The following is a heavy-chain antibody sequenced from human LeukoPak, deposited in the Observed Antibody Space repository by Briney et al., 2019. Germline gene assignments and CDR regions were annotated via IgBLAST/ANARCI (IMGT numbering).Heavy chain of an antibody. D-gene: IGHD3-10*02. V-gene: IGHV3-48*03. J-gene: IGHJ6*04. CDR3: AELGITMIGCV. CDR1: GFTFRSYE. Sequence: GGSLRLSCPASGFTFRSYEMNWVRQDPAKGPEWVSYISSSGSNIYYADSVKGRFTISRDNAKNSLYLQMNSLRAEDTAVYYCAELGITMIGCVWGKGTTVTISS. CDR2: ISSSGSNI.